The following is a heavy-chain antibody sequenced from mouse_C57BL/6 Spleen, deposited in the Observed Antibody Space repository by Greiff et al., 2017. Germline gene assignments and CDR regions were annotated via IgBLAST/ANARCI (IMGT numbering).Heavy chain of an antibody. J-gene: IGHJ2*01. D-gene: IGHD2-10*02. Sequence: QVQLKESGPELVKPGASVKISCKASGYAFSSSWMNWVKQRPGKGLEWIGRIYPGDGDTNYNGKFKGKATLTADKSSSTAYMQLSSLTSEDSAVYFCTISRLDYFDYWGQGTTRTVSS. CDR3: TISRLDYFDY. CDR2: IYPGDGDT. V-gene: IGHV1-82*01. CDR1: GYAFSSSW.